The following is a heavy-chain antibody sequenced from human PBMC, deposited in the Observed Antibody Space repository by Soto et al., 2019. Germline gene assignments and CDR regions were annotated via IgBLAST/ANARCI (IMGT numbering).Heavy chain of an antibody. V-gene: IGHV4-30-4*01. Sequence: QVQLQESGPGLVKPSQTLSLTCTVSGGSISSGDYYWSWIRQPPGKGLEWIGYIYYSGSTYYNPSLKSRVTISVDTSKNQFSLKLSSVTAADTAVYYCARAHYYDSSGYLSLAFDIWGQGTMVTVSS. J-gene: IGHJ3*02. CDR2: IYYSGST. D-gene: IGHD3-22*01. CDR3: ARAHYYDSSGYLSLAFDI. CDR1: GGSISSGDYY.